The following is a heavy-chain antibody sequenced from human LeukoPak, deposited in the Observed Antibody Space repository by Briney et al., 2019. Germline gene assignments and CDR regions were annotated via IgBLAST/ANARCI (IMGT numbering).Heavy chain of an antibody. CDR3: AKAHSISWPYAFDS. V-gene: IGHV3-23*01. J-gene: IGHJ4*02. D-gene: IGHD6-13*01. CDR1: GFTFSNYA. CDR2: ISGSGGRT. Sequence: GGSLRLSCAASGFTFSNYAMAWVRQAPGKGLEWVSAISGSGGRTYSADSVQGRFTISRDNSKNTVYLQMDNLRAEDSAMYYCAKAHSISWPYAFDSWGQGTLVTVSS.